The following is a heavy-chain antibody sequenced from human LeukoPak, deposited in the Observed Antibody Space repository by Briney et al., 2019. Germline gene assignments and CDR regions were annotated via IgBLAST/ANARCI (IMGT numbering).Heavy chain of an antibody. Sequence: GGPLRLSCAASGFTFSRFGMNWVRQAPGKGLEWISYISGSTSAIYYADSVEGRFIISRDNAKNSLYLQMSSLRDEDTAVYYCAQKGGTDHWGQGTLVTVSS. CDR2: ISGSTSAI. J-gene: IGHJ4*02. V-gene: IGHV3-48*02. D-gene: IGHD2-15*01. CDR3: AQKGGTDH. CDR1: GFTFSRFG.